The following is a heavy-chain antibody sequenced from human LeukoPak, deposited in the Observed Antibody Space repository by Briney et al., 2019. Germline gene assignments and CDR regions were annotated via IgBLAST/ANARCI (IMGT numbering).Heavy chain of an antibody. CDR3: TRARITIFGVVIRGGWFDP. V-gene: IGHV4-31*03. CDR2: IYYSGST. J-gene: IGHJ5*02. Sequence: SETLSLTCTVSGGSISSGVYYWSWIRQHPGKGLEWIGYIYYSGSTYYNPSLKSRVTISVDTSKNQFSLKLSSVTAADTAVYYCTRARITIFGVVIRGGWFDPWGQGTLVTVSS. D-gene: IGHD3-3*01. CDR1: GGSISSGVYY.